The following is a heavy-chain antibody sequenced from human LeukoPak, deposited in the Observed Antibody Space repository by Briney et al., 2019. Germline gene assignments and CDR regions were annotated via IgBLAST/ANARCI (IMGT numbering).Heavy chain of an antibody. CDR3: ARDIVVVTALNWFDP. CDR2: IYHSGST. Sequence: SETLSLTCTVSGGSISSYYWSWIRQPPGKGLEWIGSIYHSGSTYYNPSLKSRVTISVDTSKNQFSLKLSSVTAADTAVYYCARDIVVVTALNWFDPWGQGTLVTVSS. D-gene: IGHD2-21*02. CDR1: GGSISSYY. V-gene: IGHV4-38-2*02. J-gene: IGHJ5*02.